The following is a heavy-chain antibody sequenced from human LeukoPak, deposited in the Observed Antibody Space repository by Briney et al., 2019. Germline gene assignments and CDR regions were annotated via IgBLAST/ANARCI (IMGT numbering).Heavy chain of an antibody. Sequence: GGSLRLSCAASGFTFDEYAMHWVRQAPGKGLEWVSGISYGSDTIGYVDSVKGRFTISRDNAKNSPYLQMNSLRTDDTALYYCAKDRGGSSQLGDAFDVWGQGTMVSVSS. J-gene: IGHJ3*01. CDR3: AKDRGGSSQLGDAFDV. D-gene: IGHD2-15*01. V-gene: IGHV3-9*01. CDR1: GFTFDEYA. CDR2: ISYGSDTI.